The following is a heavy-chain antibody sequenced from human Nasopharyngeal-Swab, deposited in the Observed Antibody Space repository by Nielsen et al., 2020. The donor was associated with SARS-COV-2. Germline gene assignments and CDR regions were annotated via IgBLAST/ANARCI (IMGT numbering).Heavy chain of an antibody. D-gene: IGHD3-10*01. CDR3: AKGLGSGSYYNWVYFDY. J-gene: IGHJ4*02. V-gene: IGHV3-30*18. CDR1: GFTFSSYG. CDR2: ISYDGSNK. Sequence: GESLKISCSASGFTFSSYGMHWVRQAPGKGLEWVAVISYDGSNKYHADSVKGRFTISRDNSKNTLYLQMNSLRAEDTAVYYCAKGLGSGSYYNWVYFDYWGQGTLVTVSS.